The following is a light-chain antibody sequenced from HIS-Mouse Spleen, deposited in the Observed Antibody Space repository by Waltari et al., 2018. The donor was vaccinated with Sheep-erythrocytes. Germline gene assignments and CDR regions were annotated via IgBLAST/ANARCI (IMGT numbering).Light chain of an antibody. Sequence: SYELTQPPSVSVSPGQTASITCSGDKLGDKYACWYQQKPGQSPVLVIYQESKRPSGIPERFSGSNSGNTATLTISGTQAMDEADYYCQVWDSSSDHYVFGTGTKVTVL. CDR3: QVWDSSSDHYV. J-gene: IGLJ1*01. CDR1: KLGDKY. CDR2: QES. V-gene: IGLV3-1*01.